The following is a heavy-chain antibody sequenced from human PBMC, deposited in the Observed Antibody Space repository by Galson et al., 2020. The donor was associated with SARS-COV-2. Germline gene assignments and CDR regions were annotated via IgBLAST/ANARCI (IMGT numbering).Heavy chain of an antibody. CDR3: ARESGSGWYPYYYYYMDV. Sequence: ASVTVSCTASGYTFTGYYMHWVRQAPGQGLEWMGWINPNSGGTNYAQKFQGRVTMTRDTSISTAYMELSRLRSDDTAVYYCARESGSGWYPYYYYYMDVWGKGTTVTISS. J-gene: IGHJ6*03. V-gene: IGHV1-2*02. D-gene: IGHD6-19*01. CDR2: INPNSGGT. CDR1: GYTFTGYY.